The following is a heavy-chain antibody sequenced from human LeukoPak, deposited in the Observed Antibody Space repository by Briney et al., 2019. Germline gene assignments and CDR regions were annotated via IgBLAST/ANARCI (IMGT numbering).Heavy chain of an antibody. CDR2: FWNDGSNQ. V-gene: IGHV3-33*06. CDR1: KFTFRHYG. D-gene: IGHD4-11*01. J-gene: IGHJ4*02. Sequence: GGALRVSCAASKFTFRHYGMHWVRPAPGRGVEWVAVFWNDGSNQHYEDFVKGRFTDSRDNSQNTLYLQMNSLRPEDTAVYCCTKDAHRGFDYSNSLEKWGRGTLVTVP. CDR3: TKDAHRGFDYSNSLEK.